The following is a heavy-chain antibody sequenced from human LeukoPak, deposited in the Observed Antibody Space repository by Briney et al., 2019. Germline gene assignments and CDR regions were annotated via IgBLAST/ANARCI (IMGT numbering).Heavy chain of an antibody. V-gene: IGHV4-4*02. D-gene: IGHD3-10*01. CDR3: AKSNGYGLVDI. Sequence: SETLSLTCAVSGGSTSSSNWWSWVRQPPGKGLEWIGNIFYSGSTYYSPSLKSRVTISLDTSRNQFSLKLTSVTAADTAVYYCAKSNGYGLVDIWGQGTMVTVSS. CDR1: GGSTSSSNW. CDR2: IFYSGST. J-gene: IGHJ3*02.